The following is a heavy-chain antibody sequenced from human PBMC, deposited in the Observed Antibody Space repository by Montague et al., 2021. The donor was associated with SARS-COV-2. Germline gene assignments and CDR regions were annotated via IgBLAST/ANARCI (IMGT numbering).Heavy chain of an antibody. CDR2: IHYSGRT. J-gene: IGHJ6*03. D-gene: IGHD2-2*02. CDR1: GGSISSYY. Sequence: SETLSLTCTVSGGSISSYYWSWIRQPPGKGLEWIAYIHYSGRTNSNHSLRSRVTMSMDTSKSQFSLKLSSVTAADAAVYYCARAVYSSSSGCYTPYDMDVWGKGTTVTVSS. CDR3: ARAVYSSSSGCYTPYDMDV. V-gene: IGHV4-59*01.